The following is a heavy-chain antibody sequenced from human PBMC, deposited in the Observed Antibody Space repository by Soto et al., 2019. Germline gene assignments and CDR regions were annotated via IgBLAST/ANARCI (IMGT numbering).Heavy chain of an antibody. J-gene: IGHJ6*02. D-gene: IGHD3-3*01. CDR3: ARDYRLFWSGYLMDV. V-gene: IGHV1-18*01. Sequence: GASVKVSCKASGYTFTSYGISWVRQAPGQGLEWMGWISAYNGNTSYAQKLQGRVTMTTDTSTSTAYMELRSLRSDDTAVYYCARDYRLFWSGYLMDVWGQGTTVTVSS. CDR1: GYTFTSYG. CDR2: ISAYNGNT.